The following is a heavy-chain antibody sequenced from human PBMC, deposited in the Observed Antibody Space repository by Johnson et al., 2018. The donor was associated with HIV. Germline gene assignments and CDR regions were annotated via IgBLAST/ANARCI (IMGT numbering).Heavy chain of an antibody. Sequence: QVQLVESGGGVVQPGRSLRLSCAASGFTFSSYAMHWVRQAPGKGLEWVAVISYDGSNKYYADFVKGRFTISRDTSKKSVFLQMNSLRPEDTAVYYCAKETRYSRSAFDIWGQGTLVTVSS. CDR1: GFTFSSYA. D-gene: IGHD4-11*01. CDR2: ISYDGSNK. V-gene: IGHV3-30*04. CDR3: AKETRYSRSAFDI. J-gene: IGHJ3*02.